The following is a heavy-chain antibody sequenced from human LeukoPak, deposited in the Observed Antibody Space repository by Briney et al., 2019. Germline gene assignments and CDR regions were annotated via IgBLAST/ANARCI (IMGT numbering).Heavy chain of an antibody. CDR2: ISGSGGST. J-gene: IGHJ4*02. CDR3: AKVALRGGDARDY. Sequence: LSGGSLRLSCAASGFTFSSYGMSWVRQAPGKGLEWVSAISGSGGSTYYADSVKGRFTISRDNSKNTLYLQMNSLRAEDTAVYYCAKVALRGGDARDYWGQGTLVTVSS. CDR1: GFTFSSYG. V-gene: IGHV3-23*01. D-gene: IGHD2-21*02.